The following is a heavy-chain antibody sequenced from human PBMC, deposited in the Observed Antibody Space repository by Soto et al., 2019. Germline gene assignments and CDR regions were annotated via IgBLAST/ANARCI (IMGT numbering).Heavy chain of an antibody. CDR3: AKDSNGAVVGSGSSLYYYYYYGMDV. CDR2: ISSSSSYI. CDR1: GFTFSSYS. V-gene: IGHV3-21*01. D-gene: IGHD3-10*01. J-gene: IGHJ6*02. Sequence: GGSLRLSCAASGFTFSSYSMNWVRQAPGKGLEWVSSISSSSSYIYYADSVKGRFTISRDNAKNSLYLQMNSLRAEDTAVYYCAKDSNGAVVGSGSSLYYYYYYGMDVWGQGTTVTVSS.